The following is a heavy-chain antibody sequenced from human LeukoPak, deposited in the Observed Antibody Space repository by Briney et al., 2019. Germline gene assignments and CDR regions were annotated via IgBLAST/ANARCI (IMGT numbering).Heavy chain of an antibody. D-gene: IGHD1-7*01. CDR3: ARVGNTFITGTRLFDY. CDR1: GFTFSSYS. CDR2: ISSSSSYI. V-gene: IGHV3-21*01. Sequence: GGSLRLXCAASGFTFSSYSMNWVRQAPGKGLEWVSSISSSSSYIYYADSVKGRFTISRDNAKNSLYLQMNSLRAEDTAVHYCARVGNTFITGTRLFDYWSQGTLVTVSS. J-gene: IGHJ4*02.